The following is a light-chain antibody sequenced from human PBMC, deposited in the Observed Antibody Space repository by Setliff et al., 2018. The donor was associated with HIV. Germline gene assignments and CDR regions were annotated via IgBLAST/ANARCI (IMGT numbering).Light chain of an antibody. Sequence: QSALTQPASVSGSPGQSLTISCTGKRSDVGAYDYVSWYQQHPGKVPKLIVYEVRNRPSGISNRFSGSKSGNTASLTISGLQPEDEADYFCSSYTSSSTRVFGTGTKVTVL. V-gene: IGLV2-14*01. CDR2: EVR. CDR3: SSYTSSSTRV. CDR1: RSDVGAYDY. J-gene: IGLJ1*01.